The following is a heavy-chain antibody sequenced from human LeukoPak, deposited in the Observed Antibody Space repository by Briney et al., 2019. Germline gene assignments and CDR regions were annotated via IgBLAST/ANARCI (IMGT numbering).Heavy chain of an antibody. J-gene: IGHJ4*02. V-gene: IGHV3-74*01. CDR2: INSDGSAT. D-gene: IGHD1-26*01. CDR3: AREEYSGSLY. CDR1: GFTFSRYW. Sequence: GGSLRLSCAASGFTFSRYWMHWVRQAPGKGLVWVSRINSDGSATSYADSVKGRFTSSRDNAKNTLYLQMNSLRAEDTAVYYCAREEYSGSLYWGQGTLATVSS.